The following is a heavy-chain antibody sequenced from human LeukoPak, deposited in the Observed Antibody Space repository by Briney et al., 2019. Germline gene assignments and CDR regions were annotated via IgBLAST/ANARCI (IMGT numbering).Heavy chain of an antibody. D-gene: IGHD4-17*01. J-gene: IGHJ3*02. Sequence: SQTLSLTCTVSGGSISSGGYYWSWIRQHPGKGLEWIGYIYYSGSTYYNPSPKSRVTISVDTSKNQFSLKVSSVTAADTAVYYCARDIGTTVENDAFDIWGQGTMVTVSS. CDR3: ARDIGTTVENDAFDI. CDR2: IYYSGST. CDR1: GGSISSGGYY. V-gene: IGHV4-31*03.